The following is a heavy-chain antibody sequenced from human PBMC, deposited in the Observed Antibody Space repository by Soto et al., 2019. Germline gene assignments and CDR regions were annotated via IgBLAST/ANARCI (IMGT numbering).Heavy chain of an antibody. CDR1: GFTFSSYA. D-gene: IGHD3-9*01. J-gene: IGHJ4*02. V-gene: IGHV3-23*01. Sequence: GGSLRLSCAASGFTFSSYAMSWVRQAPGKGLEWVSAISGSGGSTYYADSVKGRFTISRDNSKNTLYLQMNSLRAEDTAVYYCAKMGSDILTGYLLIDYWGQGTLVTVSS. CDR3: AKMGSDILTGYLLIDY. CDR2: ISGSGGST.